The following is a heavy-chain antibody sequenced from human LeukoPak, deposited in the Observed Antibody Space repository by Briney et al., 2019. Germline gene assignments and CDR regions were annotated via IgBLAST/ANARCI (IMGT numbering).Heavy chain of an antibody. CDR1: GFTFSSYS. Sequence: GGSLRLSCAASGFTFSSYSMNWVRPAPGRGLEWVSYISSSSSTIYYADSVKGRFTISRDNAKNSLYLQMNSLRAEDTAVYYCARDFPSRPPPYGDPHDYWGQGTLVTVYS. J-gene: IGHJ4*02. D-gene: IGHD4-17*01. V-gene: IGHV3-48*04. CDR2: ISSSSSTI. CDR3: ARDFPSRPPPYGDPHDY.